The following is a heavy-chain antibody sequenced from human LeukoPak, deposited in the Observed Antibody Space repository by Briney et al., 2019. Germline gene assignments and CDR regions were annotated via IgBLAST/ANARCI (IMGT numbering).Heavy chain of an antibody. J-gene: IGHJ4*02. Sequence: SSETLSLTCAVYGGSFSGYYWSWIRQPPAKGLEWIGEVNHSGSTNYNPSLKSRVTISVDTSKNQSSLKLSSVTAADTAVYYCASVLYGDYDYWGQGTLVTVSS. D-gene: IGHD4-17*01. CDR3: ASVLYGDYDY. V-gene: IGHV4-34*01. CDR2: VNHSGST. CDR1: GGSFSGYY.